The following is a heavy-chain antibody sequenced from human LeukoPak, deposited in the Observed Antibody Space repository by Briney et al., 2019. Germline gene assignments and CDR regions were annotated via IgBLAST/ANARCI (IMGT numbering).Heavy chain of an antibody. D-gene: IGHD5-18*01. CDR2: IFHTGNS. V-gene: IGHV4-59*12. CDR3: ARVGYSYGVDY. Sequence: PSETLSLTCTISGGSISTFYWSWLRQPPGKGLEWIAYIFHTGNSNYNPSLKGRVTISVDTSKNQFSLKVNSVTAADTAMYYCARVGYSYGVDYWGQGTLVTVSS. CDR1: GGSISTFY. J-gene: IGHJ4*02.